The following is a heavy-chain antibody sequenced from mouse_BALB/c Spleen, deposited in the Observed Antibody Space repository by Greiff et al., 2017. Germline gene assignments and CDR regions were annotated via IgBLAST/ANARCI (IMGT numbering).Heavy chain of an antibody. CDR1: GFTFSSFG. J-gene: IGHJ4*01. Sequence: EVKVVESGGGLVQPGGSRKLSCAASGFTFSSFGMHWVRQAPEKGLEWVAYISSGSSTIYYADTVKGRFTISRDNPKNTLFLQMTSLRSEDTAMYYCARDYYGSRGAMDYWGQGTSVTVSS. CDR2: ISSGSSTI. CDR3: ARDYYGSRGAMDY. D-gene: IGHD1-1*01. V-gene: IGHV5-17*02.